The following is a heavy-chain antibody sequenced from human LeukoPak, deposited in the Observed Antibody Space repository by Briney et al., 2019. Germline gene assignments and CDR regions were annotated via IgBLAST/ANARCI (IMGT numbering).Heavy chain of an antibody. D-gene: IGHD3-16*01. CDR1: GYSFTSYW. CDR3: ARHRSGGPEGSYGMDV. CDR2: IYLGDSDT. J-gene: IGHJ6*02. Sequence: GESLKISCKGSGYSFTSYWIGWVRQMPGKGLEWMGIIYLGDSDTRYSPSFQGQVTISADKSISTAYLQWSSLKASDTAMYYCARHRSGGPEGSYGMDVWGQGTTVTVSS. V-gene: IGHV5-51*01.